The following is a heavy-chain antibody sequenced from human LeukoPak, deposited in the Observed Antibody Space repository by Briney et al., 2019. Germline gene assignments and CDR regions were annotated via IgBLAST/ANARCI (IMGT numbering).Heavy chain of an antibody. Sequence: ASVKVSCKASGYTFTSYGISWVRQAPGQGLEWMGGIIPIFGTANYAQKFQGRVTITADESTSTAYMELSSLRSEDTAVYYCARDRGYYDSSGYSRWGQGTLVTVSS. CDR3: ARDRGYYDSSGYSR. V-gene: IGHV1-69*13. D-gene: IGHD3-22*01. CDR1: GYTFTSYG. CDR2: IIPIFGTA. J-gene: IGHJ4*02.